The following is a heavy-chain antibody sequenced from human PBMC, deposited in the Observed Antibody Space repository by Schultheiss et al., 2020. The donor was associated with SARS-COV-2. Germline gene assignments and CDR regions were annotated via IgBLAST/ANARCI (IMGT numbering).Heavy chain of an antibody. J-gene: IGHJ3*02. V-gene: IGHV4-61*10. CDR2: IYYSGST. CDR3: ARESERDMITFGGVIVPPAAFDI. Sequence: SETLSLTCTVSGGSISSSSYYWSWIRQPAGKGLEWIGRIYYSGSTNYNPSLKSRVTISVDTSKNQFSLKLSSVTAADTAVYYCARESERDMITFGGVIVPPAAFDIWGQGTMVTVSS. CDR1: GGSISSSSYY. D-gene: IGHD3-16*02.